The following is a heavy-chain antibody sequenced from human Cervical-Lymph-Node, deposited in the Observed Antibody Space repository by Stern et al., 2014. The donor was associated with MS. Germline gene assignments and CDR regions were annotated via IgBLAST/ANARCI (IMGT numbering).Heavy chain of an antibody. CDR1: GYTFRDYY. CDR3: ARDRYGDPFDY. V-gene: IGHV1-2*02. Sequence: VQLVQSGAELKKPGASMKVSCKTSGYTFRDYYIQWVRQAPGQGLEYMGWIIPNGGSTNYAQKFRGRVTMTSDTSINTAYLELNGLQSDDTAIYYCARDRYGDPFDYWGQGTLVTVSS. D-gene: IGHD4-17*01. J-gene: IGHJ4*02. CDR2: IIPNGGST.